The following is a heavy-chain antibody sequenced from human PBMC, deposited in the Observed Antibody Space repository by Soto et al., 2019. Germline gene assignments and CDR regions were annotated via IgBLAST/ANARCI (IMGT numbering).Heavy chain of an antibody. D-gene: IGHD4-4*01. V-gene: IGHV3-30*18. J-gene: IGHJ4*02. CDR1: GFTFSSYG. CDR3: AKAAYREFDY. Sequence: SCAASGFTFSSYGMHWVRQAPGKGLEWVAVISYDGSNKYYADSVKGRFTISRDNSKNTLYLQMNSLRAEDTAGYYCAKAAYREFDYWGQGTLVTVSS. CDR2: ISYDGSNK.